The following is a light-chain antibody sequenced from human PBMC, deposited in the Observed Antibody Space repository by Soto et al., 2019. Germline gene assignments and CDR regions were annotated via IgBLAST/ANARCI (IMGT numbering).Light chain of an antibody. CDR3: QHYDNLPALT. V-gene: IGKV1-33*01. CDR1: QDIGNN. CDR2: DAS. J-gene: IGKJ4*01. Sequence: DIQMTQSPSSLSASVGDRVTITCQASQDIGNNLNWYQQKPGKAPKLLIYDASKLETGVPSRFSGSGSGTDFSFTISSLQPEDIATYYCQHYDNLPALTFGGGTRVDIK.